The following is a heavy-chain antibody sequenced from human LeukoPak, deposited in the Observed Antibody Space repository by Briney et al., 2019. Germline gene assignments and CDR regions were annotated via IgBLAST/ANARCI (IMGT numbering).Heavy chain of an antibody. Sequence: PSETLSLTCSVSGGAIRSYYWSWIRQPPRRGLEWIGYIYYIGSTNYTPSLKRRVTISVDASKNQFSLRLSSVTAADTVVYYCASGSYSFYYMDVWGKGTTVTVSS. CDR3: ASGSYSFYYMDV. D-gene: IGHD1-26*01. CDR1: GGAIRSYY. J-gene: IGHJ6*03. CDR2: IYYIGST. V-gene: IGHV4-59*01.